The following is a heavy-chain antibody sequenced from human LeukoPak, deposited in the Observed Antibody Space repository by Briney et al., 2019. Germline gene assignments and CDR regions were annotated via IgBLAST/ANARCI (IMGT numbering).Heavy chain of an antibody. J-gene: IGHJ4*02. V-gene: IGHV3-48*03. CDR1: GFTFSHYE. Sequence: GGSLRLSCAASGFTFSHYEMNWVRQAPGKGLEWISHISNTGDIIHYADSVEGRFTISRDNAKNSLYLQMNSLRAEDTAVYYCARDHHPETYYDSSGLGHWGQGTLVTVSS. D-gene: IGHD3-22*01. CDR2: ISNTGDII. CDR3: ARDHHPETYYDSSGLGH.